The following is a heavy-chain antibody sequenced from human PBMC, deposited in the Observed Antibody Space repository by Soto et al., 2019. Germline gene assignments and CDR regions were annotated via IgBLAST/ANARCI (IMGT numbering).Heavy chain of an antibody. CDR2: IKQDGSDK. J-gene: IGHJ4*02. V-gene: IGHV3-7*01. Sequence: EVQLVESGGGLVQPGGSLRLSCAASGFTFSSYWMSWVRQAPGKGLEWVASIKQDGSDKHYVDSVKGRVTISRDNTKNSLYVQMHSLRAEDTAVYYCARVWNNGRFDYWGQGTLVTVSS. CDR1: GFTFSSYW. D-gene: IGHD3-3*01. CDR3: ARVWNNGRFDY.